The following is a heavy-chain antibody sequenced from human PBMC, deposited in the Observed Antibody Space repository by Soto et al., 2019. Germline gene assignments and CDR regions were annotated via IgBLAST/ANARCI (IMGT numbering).Heavy chain of an antibody. V-gene: IGHV3-30-3*01. CDR3: ARSRQHQDWASYYCYGMDV. J-gene: IGHJ6*02. D-gene: IGHD3-9*01. CDR2: ISYDGSNK. Sequence: QVQLVESGGGVVQPGRSLRLSCAASGFTFSSYAMHWVRQAPGKGLEWVALISYDGSNKYYADSVKGRFTISRDNSKNTLYLQMNSLRAEDTAVYYCARSRQHQDWASYYCYGMDVWGQGTTVTVSS. CDR1: GFTFSSYA.